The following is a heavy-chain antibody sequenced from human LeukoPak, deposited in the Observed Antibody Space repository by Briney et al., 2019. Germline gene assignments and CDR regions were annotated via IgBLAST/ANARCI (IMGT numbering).Heavy chain of an antibody. CDR1: GYTFTSYD. V-gene: IGHV1-8*01. J-gene: IGHJ5*02. D-gene: IGHD2-2*01. Sequence: GASVKVSCKASGYTFTSYDINWVRQATGQGLEWMGWMNPNSGNTGYAQKFQGRVTMTRNTSISTAYMELSSQRSEDTAVYYCARFKQGYCSSTSCWGRYGNWFDPWGQGTLVTVSS. CDR2: MNPNSGNT. CDR3: ARFKQGYCSSTSCWGRYGNWFDP.